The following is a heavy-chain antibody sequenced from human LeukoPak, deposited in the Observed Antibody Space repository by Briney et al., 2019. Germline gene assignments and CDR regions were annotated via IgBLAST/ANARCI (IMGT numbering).Heavy chain of an antibody. CDR1: GASISSSSDY. J-gene: IGHJ5*02. V-gene: IGHV4-39*01. Sequence: SETLSLTCTVDGASISSSSDYWGWIRQPPGKGLEWIGNLFSSGSTYYNPSLRSRVTIFVDTSKNQFSLNLGSVTAADTAVYYCARRGSGWYGHWYDPWDQGTLVTVSS. CDR3: ARRGSGWYGHWYDP. D-gene: IGHD6-19*01. CDR2: LFSSGST.